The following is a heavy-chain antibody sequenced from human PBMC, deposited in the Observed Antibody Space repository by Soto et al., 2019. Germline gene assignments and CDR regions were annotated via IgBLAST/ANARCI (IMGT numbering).Heavy chain of an antibody. D-gene: IGHD3-10*01. J-gene: IGHJ4*02. CDR1: GFIFSNFA. CDR3: VTAVRTRLDN. V-gene: IGHV3-23*01. CDR2: IRQSGDRS. Sequence: GGSLRLSCAASGFIFSNFAMYWVRRVPGKGLEWVSSIRQSGDRSSYADSAKGRFTISRDNSKNTLYLQMNGLRLDDTAVYYCVTAVRTRLDNWGPGTLVTVSS.